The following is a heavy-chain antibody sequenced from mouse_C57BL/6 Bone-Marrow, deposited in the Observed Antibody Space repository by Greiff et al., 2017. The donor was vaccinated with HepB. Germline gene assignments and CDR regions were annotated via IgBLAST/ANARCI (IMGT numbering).Heavy chain of an antibody. CDR1: GYTFTSYW. V-gene: IGHV1-50*01. Sequence: VQLQQPGAELVKPGASVKLSCKASGYTFTSYWMQWVKQRPGQGLEWIGEIDPSDSYTNYNQKFKGKATLTVDTSSSTAYMQLSSLTSEDSAVYYCARIYYDYGRFAYWGQGTLVTVSA. CDR2: IDPSDSYT. J-gene: IGHJ3*01. D-gene: IGHD2-4*01. CDR3: ARIYYDYGRFAY.